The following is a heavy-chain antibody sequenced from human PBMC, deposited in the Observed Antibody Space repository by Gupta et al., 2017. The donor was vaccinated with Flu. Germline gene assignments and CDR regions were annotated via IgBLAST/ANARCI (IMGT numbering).Heavy chain of an antibody. J-gene: IGHJ6*03. Sequence: GYIYYSGSTYYNPSLKSRVTISVDTSKNQFSLKLSSVTAADTAVYYCARVLGRYKLLSKDYYYYMDVWGKGTTDTVSS. D-gene: IGHD2-2*01. CDR2: IYYSGST. CDR3: ARVLGRYKLLSKDYYYYMDV. V-gene: IGHV4-31*02.